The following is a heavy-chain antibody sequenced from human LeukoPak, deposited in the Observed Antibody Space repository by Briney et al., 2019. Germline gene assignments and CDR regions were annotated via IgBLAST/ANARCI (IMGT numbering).Heavy chain of an antibody. CDR1: GGTFSTYG. Sequence: ASVKVSCKASGGTFSTYGITWVRQAPGQGLEWMGRIIPILGTANYAQKSQGRVTIAADKSTSTVYMELSRLRSEDTAVYYCARRVAAGLLRDDWGQGTLVTVSS. D-gene: IGHD6-13*01. J-gene: IGHJ4*02. CDR2: IIPILGTA. CDR3: ARRVAAGLLRDD. V-gene: IGHV1-69*04.